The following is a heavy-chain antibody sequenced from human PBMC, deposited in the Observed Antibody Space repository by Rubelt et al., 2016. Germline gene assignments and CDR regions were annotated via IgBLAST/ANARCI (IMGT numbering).Heavy chain of an antibody. J-gene: IGHJ3*01. CDR2: ISSSSTYI. V-gene: IGHV3-11*06. D-gene: IGHD3-10*01. Sequence: VESGGGLVKPGGSLRLSCAASGFSFSDYYMSWVRRAPGKGLEWVSSISSSSTYIHYADSVKGRFTISRDNAKNSLYLQMNSLRAEDTAVYYWARDTSDPMAWNAFAFWGQGTMVIVSS. CDR3: ARDTSDPMAWNAFAF. CDR1: GFSFSDYY.